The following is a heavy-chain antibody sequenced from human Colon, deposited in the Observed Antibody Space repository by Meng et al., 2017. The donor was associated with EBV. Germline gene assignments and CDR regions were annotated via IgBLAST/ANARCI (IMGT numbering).Heavy chain of an antibody. D-gene: IGHD2-2*01. Sequence: QLQLQPWGAGVLKPASSVSVSCTASGGSFSSSYMSLIRQPPGQRLEWMGEINASGSTTYNPSHYSRVAILTDTSTNHLSLMLSSVPAADTAVYYCRTAFCSAAAACSDQWGQGTLVTVSS. V-gene: IGHV4-34*01. CDR1: GGSFSSSY. CDR3: RTAFCSAAAACSDQ. J-gene: IGHJ4*02. CDR2: INASGST.